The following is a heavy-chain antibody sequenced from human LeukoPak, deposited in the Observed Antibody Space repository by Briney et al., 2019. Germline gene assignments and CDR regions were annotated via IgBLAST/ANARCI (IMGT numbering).Heavy chain of an antibody. V-gene: IGHV4-38-2*02. J-gene: IGHJ4*02. CDR2: INHSGST. CDR1: GYSISSGYY. D-gene: IGHD6-19*01. CDR3: ARGAVAGTY. Sequence: PSETLSLTCTVSGYSISSGYYWGWIRQPPGKGLEWIGEINHSGSTNYNPSLKSRVTISVDTSKNQFSLKLSSVTAADTAVYYCARGAVAGTYWGQGTLVTVSS.